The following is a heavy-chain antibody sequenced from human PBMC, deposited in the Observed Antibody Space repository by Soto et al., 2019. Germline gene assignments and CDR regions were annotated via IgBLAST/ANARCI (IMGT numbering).Heavy chain of an antibody. Sequence: SETLSLTCAVSGGSISSGGYSWSWIRQPPGKGLEWIGYIYQSGSTYYNPSLKSRVNISIDRSKNQFSLKLSSVTAADTAVYYCARLGDCRGGSCYPNWFDPWGQGTLVTVSS. V-gene: IGHV4-30-2*01. J-gene: IGHJ5*02. CDR3: ARLGDCRGGSCYPNWFDP. CDR2: IYQSGST. D-gene: IGHD2-15*01. CDR1: GGSISSGGYS.